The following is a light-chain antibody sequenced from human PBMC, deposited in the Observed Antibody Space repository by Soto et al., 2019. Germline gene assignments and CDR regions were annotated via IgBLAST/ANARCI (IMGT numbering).Light chain of an antibody. J-gene: IGKJ4*01. V-gene: IGKV3-15*01. CDR3: QRYNNWPLT. Sequence: EILMTQSPATLSVSPGERTTLACRASQSVGSNLAWYQQKPGQAPRLLIYAASTRASGVPARFSGSGSGTEFTLTISSLQSEDFAVYYCQRYNNWPLTFGGGTKVDIK. CDR1: QSVGSN. CDR2: AAS.